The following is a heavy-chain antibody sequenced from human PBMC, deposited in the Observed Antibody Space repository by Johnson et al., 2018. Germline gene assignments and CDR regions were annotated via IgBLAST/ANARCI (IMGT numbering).Heavy chain of an antibody. CDR3: ARDQGYSFAFAI. CDR1: GFTVSSNY. CDR2: IYSGGST. D-gene: IGHD6-13*01. J-gene: IGHJ3*02. Sequence: EVQLVESGGGLIQPGGSPRLSCAASGFTVSSNYMSWVRQAPGKGLEWVSVIYSGGSTYSADSVQGRFTISRDNAKNTLYLQMNSQRAEDTAVYYCARDQGYSFAFAIWGQGTMVTVSS. V-gene: IGHV3-53*01.